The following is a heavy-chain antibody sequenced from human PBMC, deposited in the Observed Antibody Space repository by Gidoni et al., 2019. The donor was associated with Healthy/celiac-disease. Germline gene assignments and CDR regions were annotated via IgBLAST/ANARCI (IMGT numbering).Heavy chain of an antibody. V-gene: IGHV4-34*01. Sequence: QVQLQPWGAGLLTPSEPLSLTCAAYGGSVSGYYWSWIRQPPGKGLEWIGEINHSGSTNYNPSLKSRVTISVDTSKNQFSLKLSSVTAADTAVYYCARGYSSHMDVWGKGTTVTVSS. CDR3: ARGYSSHMDV. CDR2: INHSGST. J-gene: IGHJ6*03. D-gene: IGHD6-13*01. CDR1: GGSVSGYY.